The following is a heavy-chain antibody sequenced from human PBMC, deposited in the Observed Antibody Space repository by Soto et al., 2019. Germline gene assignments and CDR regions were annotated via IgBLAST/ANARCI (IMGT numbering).Heavy chain of an antibody. Sequence: GGSLRLSCAASAFTFSSYAMSWVRQAPGRGLEWVSSIGGSGGSTNYADSVKGRFTISRDNSKNTLSLQMNSLRGEDTAVYYCAKDSVPGIAAAWGQGTLVTVSS. J-gene: IGHJ5*02. D-gene: IGHD6-13*01. CDR1: AFTFSSYA. V-gene: IGHV3-23*01. CDR3: AKDSVPGIAAA. CDR2: IGGSGGST.